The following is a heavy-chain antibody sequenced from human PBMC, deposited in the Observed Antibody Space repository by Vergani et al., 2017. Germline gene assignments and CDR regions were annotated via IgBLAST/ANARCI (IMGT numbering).Heavy chain of an antibody. Sequence: EVQLVQSGAEVKKPGESLKISYKGSGYSFTSYWISWVRQMPGKGLEWMGRIDPSDSYTNYSPSFQGHVTISADKSISTAYLQWSSLKASDTAMYYCARHESGYCSGGSCSYYYYYGMDVWGQGTTVTVSS. CDR1: GYSFTSYW. CDR2: IDPSDSYT. CDR3: ARHESGYCSGGSCSYYYYYGMDV. V-gene: IGHV5-10-1*01. D-gene: IGHD2-15*01. J-gene: IGHJ6*02.